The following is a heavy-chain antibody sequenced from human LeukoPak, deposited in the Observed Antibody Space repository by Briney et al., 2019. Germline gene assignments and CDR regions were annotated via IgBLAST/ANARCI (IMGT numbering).Heavy chain of an antibody. D-gene: IGHD1-1*01. J-gene: IGHJ4*02. CDR1: GCTFSNAW. CDR3: AKVVGTGTTPTDY. Sequence: PGGSLRLSCAASGCTFSNAWMSWVRQAPGKGLVWVAVISASGDNTDYADSVKGRFTISRDNSKNTLSLQMNSLRVEDTAVYYCAKVVGTGTTPTDYWGQGTLVTVSS. CDR2: ISASGDNT. V-gene: IGHV3-23*01.